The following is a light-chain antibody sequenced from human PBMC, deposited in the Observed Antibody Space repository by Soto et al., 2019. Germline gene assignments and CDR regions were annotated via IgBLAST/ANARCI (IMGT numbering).Light chain of an antibody. CDR1: QSVSSN. V-gene: IGKV3D-15*01. J-gene: IGKJ4*01. CDR2: DIS. Sequence: EIVMTQSPSTLSVSPGDRATLSCRASQSVSSNLAWYQQKPGKAPRLLIYDISARATGIPTRFSGSGSGTEFTLTISNLHSEDFAVYYCQQNNDWPLTFGGGTKVEIK. CDR3: QQNNDWPLT.